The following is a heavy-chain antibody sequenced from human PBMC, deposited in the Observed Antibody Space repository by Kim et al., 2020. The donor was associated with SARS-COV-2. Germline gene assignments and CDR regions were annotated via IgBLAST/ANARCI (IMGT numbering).Heavy chain of an antibody. D-gene: IGHD6-13*01. CDR1: GYSFTSYW. CDR3: ARLPYIAAAGTASGYFDY. CDR2: IYPGDSDT. J-gene: IGHJ4*02. Sequence: GESLKISCKGSGYSFTSYWIDWVRQMPGKGLEWMGIIYPGDSDTRYSPSFQGQVTISADKSISTAYLQWSSLKASDTAMYYCARLPYIAAAGTASGYFDYWGQGTLVTVSS. V-gene: IGHV5-51*01.